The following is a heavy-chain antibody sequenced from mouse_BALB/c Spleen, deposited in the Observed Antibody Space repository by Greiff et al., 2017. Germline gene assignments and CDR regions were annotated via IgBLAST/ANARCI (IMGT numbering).Heavy chain of an antibody. CDR1: GFAFSSYD. CDR3: ARHRYYDYDRYYAMDY. Sequence: EVKVVESGGGLVKPGGSLKLSCAASGFAFSSYDMSWVRQTPEKRLEWVAYISSGGGSTYYPDTVKGRFTISRDNAENTLYLQMSSLKSEDTAMYYCARHRYYDYDRYYAMDYWGQGTSVTVSS. D-gene: IGHD2-4*01. CDR2: ISSGGGST. V-gene: IGHV5-12-1*01. J-gene: IGHJ4*01.